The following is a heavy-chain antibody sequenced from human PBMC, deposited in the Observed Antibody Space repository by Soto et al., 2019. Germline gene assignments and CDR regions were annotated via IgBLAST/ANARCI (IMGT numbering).Heavy chain of an antibody. CDR1: GFTFRSYN. V-gene: IGHV3-48*01. D-gene: IGHD3-3*01. J-gene: IGHJ3*02. CDR3: ARDPRGYYDFWSGYYLALDDAFDI. Sequence: PGGSLRLSCAAPGFTFRSYNINWVPQAPGEGLGWVSYISSSSSTIYYADSVKGRFTISRDNAKNSLYLQMNSLRAEDTAVYYCARDPRGYYDFWSGYYLALDDAFDIWGQGTMVTVSS. CDR2: ISSSSSTI.